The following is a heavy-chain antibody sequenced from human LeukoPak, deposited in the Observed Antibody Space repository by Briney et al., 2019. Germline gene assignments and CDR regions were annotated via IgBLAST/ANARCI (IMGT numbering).Heavy chain of an antibody. CDR2: INWNGGST. CDR3: ARGLVDTAMVPGWFDP. V-gene: IGHV3-20*04. Sequence: GGSLRLSCAASGFTFDDYGMSWVRQAPGKGLEWVSGINWNGGSTGYADSVKGRFTISRDNAKNSLYLQMNSLRAEDTAVYYCARGLVDTAMVPGWFDPWGQGTLVTVSS. D-gene: IGHD5-18*01. J-gene: IGHJ5*02. CDR1: GFTFDDYG.